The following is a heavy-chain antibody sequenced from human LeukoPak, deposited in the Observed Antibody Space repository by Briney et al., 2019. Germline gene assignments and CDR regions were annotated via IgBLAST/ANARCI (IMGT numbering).Heavy chain of an antibody. CDR3: AKIGLSPTIFGVMYYFDY. Sequence: GRSLRLSCVASGFTFNSYAMSWVRQAPGKGLEWVSAITGSGAGTYYADSVKGRFTISRDNSKNTLYLQMNSLRAEDTAVYYCAKIGLSPTIFGVMYYFDYWGQGTLVTVSS. V-gene: IGHV3-23*01. CDR2: ITGSGAGT. D-gene: IGHD3-3*01. J-gene: IGHJ4*02. CDR1: GFTFNSYA.